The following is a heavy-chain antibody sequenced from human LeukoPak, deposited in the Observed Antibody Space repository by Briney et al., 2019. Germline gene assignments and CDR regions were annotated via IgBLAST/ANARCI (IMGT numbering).Heavy chain of an antibody. CDR2: ISYDGSNK. V-gene: IGHV3-30-3*01. J-gene: IGHJ4*02. D-gene: IGHD6-19*01. Sequence: GGSLRLSCAASGFTFSSYAMHWVRQAPGKGLEWVAVISYDGSNKYYADSVKGRFTIPRDNSKNTLYLQMNSLRAEDTAVYYCASTSSGWSYYFDYWGQGTLVTVSS. CDR3: ASTSSGWSYYFDY. CDR1: GFTFSSYA.